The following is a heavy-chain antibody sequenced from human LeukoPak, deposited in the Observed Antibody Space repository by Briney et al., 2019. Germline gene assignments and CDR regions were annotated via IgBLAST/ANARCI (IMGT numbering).Heavy chain of an antibody. CDR3: ARIPAPRHYYDSSGYYLDY. CDR1: GGSISSGGYY. CDR2: IYYSGST. V-gene: IGHV4-31*03. Sequence: SQTLSLTGTVSGGSISSGGYYWSWIRQHPGKGLEWIGYIYYSGSTYYNPSLKSRVTISVDTSKNQFSLKLSSVTAADTAVYYCARIPAPRHYYDSSGYYLDYWGQGTLVTVSS. D-gene: IGHD3-22*01. J-gene: IGHJ4*02.